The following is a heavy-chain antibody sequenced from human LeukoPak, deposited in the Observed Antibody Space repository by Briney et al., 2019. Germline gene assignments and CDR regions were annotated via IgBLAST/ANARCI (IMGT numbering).Heavy chain of an antibody. Sequence: GGSLRLSCTASGITVSSNDMCWVRQAPGKGLEWISLIYSGGSTYYADSVKGRFTISRDNSKNTLYLQMNSLRAEDTAVYYCAKVAWQQLVTYYFDYWGQGTLVTVSS. CDR1: GITVSSND. CDR2: IYSGGST. J-gene: IGHJ4*02. CDR3: AKVAWQQLVTYYFDY. V-gene: IGHV3-53*01. D-gene: IGHD6-13*01.